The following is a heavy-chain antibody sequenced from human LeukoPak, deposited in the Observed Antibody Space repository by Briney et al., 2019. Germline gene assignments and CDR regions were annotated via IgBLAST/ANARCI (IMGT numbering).Heavy chain of an antibody. CDR1: GYTFINYY. D-gene: IGHD4-11*01. V-gene: IGHV1-46*01. Sequence: GASVKVSCKASGYTFINYYMHWVRQAPGQGLEWMGIINPSGGSTNYAQKFQGRVTMTRDTSTSTVYVEPSSLRSEDTAVYYCARVTTPNYGMDVWGQGTAVTVSS. CDR2: INPSGGST. J-gene: IGHJ6*02. CDR3: ARVTTPNYGMDV.